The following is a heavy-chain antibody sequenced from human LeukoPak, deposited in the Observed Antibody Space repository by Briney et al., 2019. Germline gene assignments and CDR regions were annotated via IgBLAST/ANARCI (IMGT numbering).Heavy chain of an antibody. V-gene: IGHV3-30*02. CDR3: AKSLRRGYSYGYTFDY. CDR2: IRYDGSNK. Sequence: QTGGSLRLSCEASGFTFTKFWMSWVRQAPGKGLEWVAFIRYDGSNKYYADSVKGRFTISRDNSKNTLYLQMNSLRAEDTAVYYCAKSLRRGYSYGYTFDYWGQGTLVTVSS. CDR1: GFTFTKFW. D-gene: IGHD5-18*01. J-gene: IGHJ4*02.